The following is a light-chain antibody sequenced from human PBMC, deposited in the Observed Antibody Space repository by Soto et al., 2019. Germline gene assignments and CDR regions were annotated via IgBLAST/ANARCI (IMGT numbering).Light chain of an antibody. Sequence: DIQMTQSPSTLSGSVGDRVTITCRASQTISSWLAWYQQKPGKAPKLLIYKASTLKSGVPSRFSGSGSGTEFALTISSLQPDDFATYYCQQYNIWPYTFGQGTKVDIK. CDR1: QTISSW. CDR3: QQYNIWPYT. V-gene: IGKV1-5*03. J-gene: IGKJ2*01. CDR2: KAS.